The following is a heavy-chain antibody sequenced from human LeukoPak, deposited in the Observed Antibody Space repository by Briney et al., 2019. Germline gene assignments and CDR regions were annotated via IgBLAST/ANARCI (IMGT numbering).Heavy chain of an antibody. CDR3: ARGVSGTGPDI. D-gene: IGHD5/OR15-5a*01. V-gene: IGHV3-74*01. CDR2: IKNDGSST. CDR1: GFTFSSYW. J-gene: IGHJ3*02. Sequence: PGGSLRLSCTASGFTFSSYWMHWVRQAPGKGLGWVSRIKNDGSSTDYADSVKGRFTISRDNAKNTMYLQMSSLRAEDTAVYYCARGVSGTGPDIWGLGTMVTVSS.